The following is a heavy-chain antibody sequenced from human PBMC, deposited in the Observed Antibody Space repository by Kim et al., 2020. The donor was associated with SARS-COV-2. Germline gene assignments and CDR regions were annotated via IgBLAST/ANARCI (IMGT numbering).Heavy chain of an antibody. D-gene: IGHD1-1*01. CDR2: ISAYNGNT. Sequence: ASVKVSCKASGYTFTSYGISWVRQAPGQGLEWMGWISAYNGNTNYAQKLQGRVTMTTDTSTSTAYMELRSLRSDDTAVYYCARDLFTDVVERLRIREYNWFDPWGQGTLVTVSS. V-gene: IGHV1-18*01. CDR1: GYTFTSYG. J-gene: IGHJ5*02. CDR3: ARDLFTDVVERLRIREYNWFDP.